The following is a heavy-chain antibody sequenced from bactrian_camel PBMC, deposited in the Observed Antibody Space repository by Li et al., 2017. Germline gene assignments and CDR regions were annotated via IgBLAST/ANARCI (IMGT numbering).Heavy chain of an antibody. CDR2: INDDGSNI. CDR3: AAEVSPRGVPDFGY. J-gene: IGHJ6*01. V-gene: IGHV3S6*01. CDR1: GYTYT. Sequence: VESGGGLVRPGGSLRLSCVVFGYTYTMAWFRQAPGKGLDWVARINDDGSNIGYSDSVKGRFTISRDNAKATVYLQMNGLKPEDTAVYYCAAEVSPRGVPDFGYWGQGTQVTVS.